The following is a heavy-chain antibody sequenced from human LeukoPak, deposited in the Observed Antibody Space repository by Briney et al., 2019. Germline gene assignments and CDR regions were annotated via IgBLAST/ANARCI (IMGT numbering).Heavy chain of an antibody. V-gene: IGHV4-39*01. D-gene: IGHD6-6*01. CDR3: ARHIAAGLYYYYYYMDV. CDR2: IYFSGST. J-gene: IGHJ6*03. Sequence: PSETLSLTCTVSGGSISSSTYYWGWIRQPPGKGLEWIGSIYFSGSTYYNPSLKSRVTISVDTSKNHFSLKLSSVTAADTAVYYCARHIAAGLYYYYYYMDVWGKGTTVTVSS. CDR1: GGSISSSTYY.